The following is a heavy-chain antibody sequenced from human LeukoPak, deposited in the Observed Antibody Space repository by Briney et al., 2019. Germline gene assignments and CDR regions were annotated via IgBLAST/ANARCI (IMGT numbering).Heavy chain of an antibody. Sequence: GGSLRLSCAASGFTFSGSAMHWVRQASGKGLEWVGRIRSKANSYATAYAASVKGRFTISRDDSKNTAYLQVNSLKTEDTAVYYCTKAPEGYCSSTSCYWYAFDIWGQGTMVTVSS. CDR3: TKAPEGYCSSTSCYWYAFDI. D-gene: IGHD2-2*01. CDR1: GFTFSGSA. CDR2: IRSKANSYAT. J-gene: IGHJ3*02. V-gene: IGHV3-73*01.